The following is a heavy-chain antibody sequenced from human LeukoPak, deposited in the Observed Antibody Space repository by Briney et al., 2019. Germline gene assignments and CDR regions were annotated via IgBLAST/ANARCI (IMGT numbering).Heavy chain of an antibody. CDR3: ARGRYSYGSYYYYYMDV. V-gene: IGHV3-48*03. CDR1: GFTFSSYE. Sequence: GGSLRLSCAASGFTFSSYEMNWVRQAPGKGLEWVSYISSSGSTIYYADSVKGRFTISRDNAKNSLYLQMNSLRAEDTAVYYCARGRYSYGSYYYYYMDVWGKGTTVTISS. D-gene: IGHD5-18*01. J-gene: IGHJ6*03. CDR2: ISSSGSTI.